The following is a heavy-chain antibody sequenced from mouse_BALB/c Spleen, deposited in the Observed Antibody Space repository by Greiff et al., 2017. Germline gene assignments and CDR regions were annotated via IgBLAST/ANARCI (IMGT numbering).Heavy chain of an antibody. Sequence: DVMLVESGGGLVQPGGSRKLSCAASGFTFSSFGMHWVRQAPEKGLEWVAYISSGSSTIYYADTVKGRFTISRDNPKNTLFLQMTSLRSEDTAMYNCARGTGKTFAYWGQGTLVTVSA. CDR1: GFTFSSFG. CDR2: ISSGSSTI. CDR3: ARGTGKTFAY. J-gene: IGHJ3*01. D-gene: IGHD4-1*01. V-gene: IGHV5-17*02.